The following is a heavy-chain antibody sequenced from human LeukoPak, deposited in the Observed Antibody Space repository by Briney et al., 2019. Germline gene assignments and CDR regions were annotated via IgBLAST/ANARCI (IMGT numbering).Heavy chain of an antibody. CDR2: IETSGST. CDR3: ARASYYYDSSGYYPSALGEYFQH. J-gene: IGHJ1*01. V-gene: IGHV4-59*01. CDR1: GGSMRSYY. Sequence: PSETLSLTCTVSGGSMRSYYWSWIRQPPGKGLEWIGYIETSGSTKYNPSLMSRVTISVDASKSQFSLNLNSVNAADTAVYYCARASYYYDSSGYYPSALGEYFQHWGQGTLVTVSS. D-gene: IGHD3-22*01.